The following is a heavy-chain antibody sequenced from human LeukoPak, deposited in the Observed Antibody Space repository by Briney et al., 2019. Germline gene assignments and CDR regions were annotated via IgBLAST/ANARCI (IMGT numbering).Heavy chain of an antibody. Sequence: GVLRLSCAASGFTFSDYYMSWIRQAPGKGLEWVSYISSSGSTIYYADSVKGRFTISRDNAKNSLYLQMNSLRAEDTAAYYCARLYWKVPAAKPAGYFDYWGQGTLVTVSS. V-gene: IGHV3-11*01. CDR3: ARLYWKVPAAKPAGYFDY. J-gene: IGHJ4*02. CDR1: GFTFSDYY. CDR2: ISSSGSTI. D-gene: IGHD2-2*02.